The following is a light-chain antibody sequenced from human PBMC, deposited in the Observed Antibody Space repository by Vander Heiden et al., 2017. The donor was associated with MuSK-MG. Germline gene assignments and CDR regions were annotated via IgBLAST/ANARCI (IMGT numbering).Light chain of an antibody. Sequence: DIQMTQSPSTLSASVGDRVSITCRASQSVNTWLAWYQQKSGKVPKLLIYRTSTLGSGVPSRFSGSGSGTEFTLTISRLQPDDFATYYCQQHHSSPITFGQGTPLXIK. CDR1: QSVNTW. CDR2: RTS. V-gene: IGKV1-5*03. CDR3: QQHHSSPIT. J-gene: IGKJ5*01.